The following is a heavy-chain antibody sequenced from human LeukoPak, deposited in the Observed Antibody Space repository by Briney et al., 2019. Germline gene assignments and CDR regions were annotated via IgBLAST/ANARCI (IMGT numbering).Heavy chain of an antibody. V-gene: IGHV3-30*18. D-gene: IGHD4-11*01. CDR3: AKGYDYSDSQYYFDY. CDR2: ISYDGGNK. CDR1: GFTFSSYG. J-gene: IGHJ4*02. Sequence: PGGSLRLSCAASGFTFSSYGMHWVRQAPGKGLEWVAVISYDGGNKYYADSVKGRFTISRDNSKNTLYLQMNSLRAEDTAVYYCAKGYDYSDSQYYFDYWGQGTLVTVSS.